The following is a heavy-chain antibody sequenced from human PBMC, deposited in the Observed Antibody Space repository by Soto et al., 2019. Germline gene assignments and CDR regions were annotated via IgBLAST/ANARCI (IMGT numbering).Heavy chain of an antibody. CDR2: INPRSGDT. J-gene: IGHJ5*02. CDR3: GRDGVGATPLGWVDP. D-gene: IGHD1-26*01. V-gene: IGHV1-2*06. CDR1: GYTFIGYY. Sequence: ASVKVSCKASGYTFIGYYIHWVRQAPGQGLEWMGRINPRSGDTTYAQTFQGRLTMTRDTSISTAYMELSSLRSDDTAVYYCGRDGVGATPLGWVDPWGQGSRVTVSA.